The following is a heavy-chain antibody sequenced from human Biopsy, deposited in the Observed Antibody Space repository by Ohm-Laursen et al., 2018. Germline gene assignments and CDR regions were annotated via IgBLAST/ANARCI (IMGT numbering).Heavy chain of an antibody. CDR3: ARGRLRAVARFDY. CDR2: INHSGST. J-gene: IGHJ4*02. D-gene: IGHD6-19*01. Sequence: SDTLSLTCPVYGGSFSGYYWSWIRQPPGKGLEWIGEINHSGSTNYNPSLKSRVTISVDTSKNQFSLELSSVTAADTAVYYCARGRLRAVARFDYWGQGTLVTVSS. CDR1: GGSFSGYY. V-gene: IGHV4-34*01.